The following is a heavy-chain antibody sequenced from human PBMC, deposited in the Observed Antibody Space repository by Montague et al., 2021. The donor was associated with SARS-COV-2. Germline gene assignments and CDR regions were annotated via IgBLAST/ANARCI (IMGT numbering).Heavy chain of an antibody. CDR3: GRYHRACRGGDCYAVDC. CDR2: VYDSGTT. J-gene: IGHJ4*02. CDR1: GGSISTYY. D-gene: IGHD2-21*02. V-gene: IGHV4-59*08. Sequence: SETLSLTCTVSGGSISTYYWGWIRQPPGKGLEWIGYVYDSGTTNYSPSLKSRVTISADTSKNQFSLKLSSVTAADTAMYYCGRYHRACRGGDCYAVDCWGQGTLVSVSS.